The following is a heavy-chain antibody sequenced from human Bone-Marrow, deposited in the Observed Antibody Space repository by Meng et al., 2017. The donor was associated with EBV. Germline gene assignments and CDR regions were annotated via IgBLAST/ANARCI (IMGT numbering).Heavy chain of an antibody. Sequence: QVQWWESGAGVKQPGSAVNVSCKTSGGTFSSDAISWVRQAPGQGLEWMGGLIPMSGAPNYAQKFQGRVTITADESTSTHYMDLSSLRSEDTAVYYCASESGRGYTPDYWGQGTLVTVSS. D-gene: IGHD3-10*01. V-gene: IGHV1-69*01. J-gene: IGHJ4*02. CDR1: GGTFSSDA. CDR3: ASESGRGYTPDY. CDR2: LIPMSGAP.